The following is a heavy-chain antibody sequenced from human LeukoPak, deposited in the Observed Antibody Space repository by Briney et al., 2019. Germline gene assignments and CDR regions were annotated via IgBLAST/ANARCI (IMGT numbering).Heavy chain of an antibody. V-gene: IGHV1-3*01. CDR3: ARADCSSPPCYRPHPAGGGMDV. CDR1: GYTFTSYA. J-gene: IGHJ6*02. CDR2: INAGNGNT. Sequence: ASVKVSCKASGYTFTSYAMHWVRQAPGQRLEWMGWINAGNGNTKYSQKFQGRVTITRDTSASTAYMELSSLRSEDTAVYYCARADCSSPPCYRPHPAGGGMDVWGQGTTVTVSS. D-gene: IGHD2-2*01.